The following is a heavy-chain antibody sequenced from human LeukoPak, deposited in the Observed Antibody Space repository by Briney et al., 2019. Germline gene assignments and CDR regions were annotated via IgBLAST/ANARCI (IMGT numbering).Heavy chain of an antibody. CDR1: GYTFTSYG. V-gene: IGHV1-2*02. CDR3: ARDYYDSRGYGSFDY. Sequence: VASVKVSCKASGYTFTSYGISWVRQAPGQGLEWMGWINPNSGDTKYAQKFQGRVTMTRDTSISTAYMELTGLRSDDTAVFYCARDYYDSRGYGSFDYWGQGTLVTVSS. J-gene: IGHJ4*02. CDR2: INPNSGDT. D-gene: IGHD3-22*01.